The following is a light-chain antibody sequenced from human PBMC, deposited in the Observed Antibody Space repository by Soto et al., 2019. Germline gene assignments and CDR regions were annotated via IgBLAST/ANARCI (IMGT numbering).Light chain of an antibody. CDR1: QGIANF. V-gene: IGKV1-9*01. CDR2: GAS. Sequence: IQLTQSPSSLSASVGDRVTISCRASQGIANFLAWYQQKPGKAPKLLIYGASTLQSGVPSRFSGSGSGTDFTLTSSGLQPEDVATYYCQQLTSFPIPFGPGTKVDIE. J-gene: IGKJ3*01. CDR3: QQLTSFPIP.